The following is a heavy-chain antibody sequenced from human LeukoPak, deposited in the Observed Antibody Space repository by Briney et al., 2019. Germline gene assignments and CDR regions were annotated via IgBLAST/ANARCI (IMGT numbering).Heavy chain of an antibody. V-gene: IGHV4-39*07. Sequence: SETLSLTCAVSGGSISSNSYYWGWIRQPPGKGLEWIGSIYSGSTYYNPSLKSRVTISVDTSKNQFSLKLSSVTAADTAVYYCTRDAGTTGEVKFDPWGQGTLVTVSS. D-gene: IGHD4-17*01. CDR1: GGSISSNSYY. CDR2: IYSGST. J-gene: IGHJ5*02. CDR3: TRDAGTTGEVKFDP.